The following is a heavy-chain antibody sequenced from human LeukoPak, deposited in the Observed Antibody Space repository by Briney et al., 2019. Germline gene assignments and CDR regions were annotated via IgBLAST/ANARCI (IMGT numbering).Heavy chain of an antibody. CDR1: VGPISSYY. J-gene: IGHJ2*01. Sequence: ASETLPLTCTVSVGPISSYYWSWIRQPAAKGLEWIERIYSSGNANYNPSLKSRLTIALDTSQNQYYLKLSSVTAADTAVYYCARGQYHLLYWYFDLWGRGTLVTVSS. CDR2: IYSSGNA. CDR3: ARGQYHLLYWYFDL. D-gene: IGHD2-2*01. V-gene: IGHV4-4*07.